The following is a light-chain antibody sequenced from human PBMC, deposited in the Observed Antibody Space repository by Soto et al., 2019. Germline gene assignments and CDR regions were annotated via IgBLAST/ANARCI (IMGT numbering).Light chain of an antibody. Sequence: AIQMTQSPSSLSASVGDGVTITCRASQGIRDDLGWYQQKPGKAPKLLIYAASSLQSGVPSRFSGSGSGTDFTLTISSLQPEDFATYYCLQDYNYPRTFGQGTKVDIK. CDR2: AAS. CDR3: LQDYNYPRT. CDR1: QGIRDD. V-gene: IGKV1-6*01. J-gene: IGKJ1*01.